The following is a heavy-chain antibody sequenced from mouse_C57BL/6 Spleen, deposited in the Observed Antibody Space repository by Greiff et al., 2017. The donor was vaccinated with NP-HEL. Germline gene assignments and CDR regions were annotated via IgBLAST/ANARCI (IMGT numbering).Heavy chain of an antibody. CDR1: GYTFTSYW. CDR2: IDPSDSYT. D-gene: IGHD6-2*01. V-gene: IGHV1-50*01. J-gene: IGHJ4*01. CDR3: ARRGGLYYYAMDD. Sequence: VQLQQPGAELVKPGASVKLSCKASGYTFTSYWMQWVKQRPGQGLEWIGEIDPSDSYTNYNQKFKGKATLTVDTSSCTAYMQLSSLTSEDSAVYYCARRGGLYYYAMDDWGQGTSVTVSS.